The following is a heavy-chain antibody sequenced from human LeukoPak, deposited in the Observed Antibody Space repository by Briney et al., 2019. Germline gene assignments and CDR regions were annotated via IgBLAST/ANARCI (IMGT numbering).Heavy chain of an antibody. V-gene: IGHV3-7*01. D-gene: IGHD3-22*01. CDR3: ASSHDSSGND. J-gene: IGHJ4*02. Sequence: GGSLRLSCAASGFSFSSYWMSWVRQAPGKGLEWVGNINQDGRVIFYVDSVKGRFTISRDNAKNSLYLQMNSLRDDDTAIYYCASSHDSSGNDWGQGTLVTVTP. CDR2: INQDGRVI. CDR1: GFSFSSYW.